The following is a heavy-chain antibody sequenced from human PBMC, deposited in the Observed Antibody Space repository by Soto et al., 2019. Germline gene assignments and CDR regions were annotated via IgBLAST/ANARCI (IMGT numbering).Heavy chain of an antibody. Sequence: KPSETLSLTCAVSGYSISSGYYWGWIRQPPGKGLEWIGSIYHSGSTYYNPSLKSRATISVDTSKNQFSLKLSSVTAADTAVYYCAREDIVATRNFYYYYGMDVWGQGTTVTVSS. CDR2: IYHSGST. CDR1: GYSISSGYY. D-gene: IGHD5-12*01. V-gene: IGHV4-38-2*02. J-gene: IGHJ6*02. CDR3: AREDIVATRNFYYYYGMDV.